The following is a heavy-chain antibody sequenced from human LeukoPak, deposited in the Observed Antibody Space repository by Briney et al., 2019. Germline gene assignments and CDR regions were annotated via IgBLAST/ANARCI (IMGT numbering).Heavy chain of an antibody. CDR2: IKDDGSEK. CDR3: AKDLSIAVAAFFDY. V-gene: IGHV3-7*03. CDR1: AFTFSSYW. Sequence: GGSLSLSCAGSAFTFSSYWMSWVHQAPGKGPEWVANIKDDGSEKYYLDSVKGRFTISRDNAKNSLYLQMNSLRAEDTAVYYCAKDLSIAVAAFFDYWGQGTLVTVSS. D-gene: IGHD6-19*01. J-gene: IGHJ4*02.